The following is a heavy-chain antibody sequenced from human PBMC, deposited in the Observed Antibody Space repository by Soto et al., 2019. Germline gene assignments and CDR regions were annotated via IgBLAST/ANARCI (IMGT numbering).Heavy chain of an antibody. CDR2: ISASNGNT. CDR3: ARASIAAAGTFWFDP. V-gene: IGHV1-18*01. CDR1: GYTFTSYG. Sequence: ASVKVSCKASGYTFTSYGFSWVRQAPGQGLEWMGWISASNGNTNYAQKLQGRVTMTTDTSTGTAYMELRSLRSDDTAVYYCARASIAAAGTFWFDPWGQGTLVTVSS. J-gene: IGHJ5*02. D-gene: IGHD6-13*01.